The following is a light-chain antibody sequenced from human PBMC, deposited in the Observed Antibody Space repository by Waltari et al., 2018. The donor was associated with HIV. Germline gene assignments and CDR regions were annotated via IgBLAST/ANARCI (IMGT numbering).Light chain of an antibody. CDR2: EVS. V-gene: IGLV2-14*01. J-gene: IGLJ3*02. CDR1: SSDVGGYNY. Sequence: QSALTQPASVSGSPGQSITISCTGTSSDVGGYNYVSWYQQHPGKAPKLMIYEVSNRPPGVSNRFSGSNAGTPASLTISWLQAEDEADYYCSSYTSSSTLVFGGGTKLTVL. CDR3: SSYTSSSTLV.